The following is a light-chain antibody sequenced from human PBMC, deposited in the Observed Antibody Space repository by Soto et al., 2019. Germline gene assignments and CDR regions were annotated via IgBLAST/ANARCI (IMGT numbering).Light chain of an antibody. V-gene: IGKV3-20*01. Sequence: EIALTQSPGTLSLSPGERATLSCRASQSVSSSYLAWYQQRPGQAPRLLIYGASSRATGSPDRFSGSGSGTDFTLTISGLEPEDFAVYYCQQYGSSPWTFGQGTKVDIK. CDR2: GAS. CDR3: QQYGSSPWT. J-gene: IGKJ1*01. CDR1: QSVSSSY.